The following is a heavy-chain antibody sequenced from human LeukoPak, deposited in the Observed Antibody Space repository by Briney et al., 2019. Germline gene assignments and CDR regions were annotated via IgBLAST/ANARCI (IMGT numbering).Heavy chain of an antibody. CDR3: VRERTRTWIQLGFDP. CDR1: GFTFNNYI. J-gene: IGHJ5*02. D-gene: IGHD1-1*01. CDR2: ISSTTSTV. Sequence: GGSLRLSCVVSGFTFNNYIMNWVRQAPGKGLEWISSISSTTSTVYYADSVKGRFTISKDSANNSLYLDMNNLRVEDTAVYFCVRERTRTWIQLGFDPWGQGTLVTVSS. V-gene: IGHV3-48*01.